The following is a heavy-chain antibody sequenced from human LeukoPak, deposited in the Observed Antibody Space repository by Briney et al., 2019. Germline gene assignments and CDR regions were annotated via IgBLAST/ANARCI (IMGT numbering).Heavy chain of an antibody. V-gene: IGHV1-3*01. Sequence: ASVKVSCKASGYTFTSYAMHWVRQAPGQRLEWMGWLNAGNGNTKYSQKFQGRVTITRDTSASTAYMELSSLRSEDTAVYYCAREKPRDYCSSTSCPIFDYWGQGTLVTVSS. CDR2: LNAGNGNT. D-gene: IGHD2-2*01. CDR3: AREKPRDYCSSTSCPIFDY. J-gene: IGHJ4*02. CDR1: GYTFTSYA.